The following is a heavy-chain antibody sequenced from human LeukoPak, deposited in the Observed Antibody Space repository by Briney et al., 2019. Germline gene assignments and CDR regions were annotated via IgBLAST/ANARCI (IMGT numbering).Heavy chain of an antibody. V-gene: IGHV3-23*01. Sequence: GGSLRLSCEVSGFTFNSYAMTWVRQAAGKGLEWGSVISGSGGSTYYADSVKGRFTISRDNSKNTLYLQMNSLRAEDTAVYYCAKCLDAYTPNRYFDLWGRGTLVTVSS. J-gene: IGHJ2*01. CDR1: GFTFNSYA. CDR2: ISGSGGST. D-gene: IGHD5-24*01. CDR3: AKCLDAYTPNRYFDL.